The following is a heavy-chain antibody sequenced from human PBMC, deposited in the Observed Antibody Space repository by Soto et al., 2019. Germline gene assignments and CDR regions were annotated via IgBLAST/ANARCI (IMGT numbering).Heavy chain of an antibody. CDR1: RYTFTSYG. V-gene: IGHV1-18*01. J-gene: IGHJ4*02. CDR3: ARARDILTGYYPDEY. CDR2: ISAYNGNT. D-gene: IGHD3-9*01. Sequence: ASVKVSCKASRYTFTSYGISWVRQAPGQGLEWMGWISAYNGNTNYAQKLQGRVTMTTDTSTSTAYMELRSLRSDDTAVYYCARARDILTGYYPDEYWGQGTLVTVSS.